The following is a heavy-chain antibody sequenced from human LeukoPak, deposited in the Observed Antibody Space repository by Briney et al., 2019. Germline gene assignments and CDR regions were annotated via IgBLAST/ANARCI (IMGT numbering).Heavy chain of an antibody. CDR2: TYYRSKWYN. Sequence: SQTLSLTCAISGGSVSSNSAAWNWIRQSPSRGLEWLGRTYYRSKWYNDYAVSVKSRITINPDTSKNQFSLQLNSVTPEDTAVYYCARDSYYYDSSGYEEYYFDYWGQGTLVTVSS. D-gene: IGHD3-22*01. CDR3: ARDSYYYDSSGYEEYYFDY. V-gene: IGHV6-1*01. CDR1: GGSVSSNSAA. J-gene: IGHJ4*02.